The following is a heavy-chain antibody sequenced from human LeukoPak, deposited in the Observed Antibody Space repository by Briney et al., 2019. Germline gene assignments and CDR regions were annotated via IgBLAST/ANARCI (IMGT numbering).Heavy chain of an antibody. CDR3: ARRWGNIVGVTYEY. CDR1: GSSITSVSHY. CDR2: IYYTGST. V-gene: IGHV4-39*01. J-gene: IGHJ4*02. D-gene: IGHD3-16*01. Sequence: SETLSLTCTISGSSITSVSHYWGWIRQPPGKGLEWIGDIYYTGSTYYSPSLRSRVTMSVHTSEDQFSLRLNSVTAVDTAVYYCARRWGNIVGVTYEYWGQGTLVTVSS.